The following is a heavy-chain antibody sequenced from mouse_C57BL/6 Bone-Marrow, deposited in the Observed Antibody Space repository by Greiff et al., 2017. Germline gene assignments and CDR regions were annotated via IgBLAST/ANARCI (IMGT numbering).Heavy chain of an antibody. CDR2: IDPSDSYT. J-gene: IGHJ3*01. D-gene: IGHD2-5*01. CDR3: ARDHSIYGSWFAY. CDR1: GYTFTSYW. V-gene: IGHV1-50*01. Sequence: QVQLKQPGAELVKPGASVKLSCKASGYTFTSYWMQWVKQRPGQGLEWIGEIDPSDSYTNYNQKFKGKATLTVDTSSSTAYMQLSSLTSEDSAVYYCARDHSIYGSWFAYWGKGTLVTVSA.